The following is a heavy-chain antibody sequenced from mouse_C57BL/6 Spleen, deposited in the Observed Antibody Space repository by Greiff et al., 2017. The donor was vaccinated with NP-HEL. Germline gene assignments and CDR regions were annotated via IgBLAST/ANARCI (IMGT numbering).Heavy chain of an antibody. J-gene: IGHJ2*01. CDR2: FHPYNDDT. V-gene: IGHV1-47*01. D-gene: IGHD2-2*01. Sequence: VQLQQSGAELVKPGASVKMSCKASGYTFTTYPIEWMKQNHGKSLEWIGNFHPYNDDTNYNEKFKGKATLTVEKSYSTVYLELIRLTSDGSAVYYCARGGSTMVTTGYFNYWGQGTTLTVSS. CDR3: ARGGSTMVTTGYFNY. CDR1: GYTFTTYP.